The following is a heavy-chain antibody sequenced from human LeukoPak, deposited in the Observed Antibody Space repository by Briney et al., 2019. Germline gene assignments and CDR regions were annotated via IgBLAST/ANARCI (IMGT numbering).Heavy chain of an antibody. J-gene: IGHJ4*02. Sequence: GGSLRLSCAASGFTFSSYWMSWVRQAPGKGLGWVANIKQDGSEKYYVDSVKRRFTISRDNAKNSLYLQMNSLRAEDTAVYYCARGPKSVVVVAATYDYWGQGTLVTVSS. CDR2: IKQDGSEK. CDR1: GFTFSSYW. D-gene: IGHD2-15*01. CDR3: ARGPKSVVVVAATYDY. V-gene: IGHV3-7*01.